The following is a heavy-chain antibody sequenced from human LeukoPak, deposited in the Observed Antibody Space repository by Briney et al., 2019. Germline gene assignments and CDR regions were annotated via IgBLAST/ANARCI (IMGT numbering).Heavy chain of an antibody. CDR2: INHSGST. CDR1: GGSFSGYY. D-gene: IGHD2-2*02. V-gene: IGHV4-34*01. J-gene: IGHJ5*02. Sequence: SETLSLTCAVYGGSFSGYYWSWIRQSPGKGLEWIGEINHSGSTNYNPSLKSRVTMSVDTSKNQFSLKLSSVTAADTAVYYCARDQHCSSTSCYTDWFDPWGQGTLVTVSS. CDR3: ARDQHCSSTSCYTDWFDP.